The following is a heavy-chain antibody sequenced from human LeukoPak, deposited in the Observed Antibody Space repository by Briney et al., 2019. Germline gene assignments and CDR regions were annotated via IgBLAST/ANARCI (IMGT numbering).Heavy chain of an antibody. D-gene: IGHD6-13*01. Sequence: ASVKVSCKASGYTFSGYYMRWVRQAPGQGLEWMGWINPNSGGTNYAQKFQGRVTMTRDTSISTAYMELSRLRSDDTAVYYCARPAAGTQYWGQGTLVTVSS. CDR3: ARPAAGTQY. V-gene: IGHV1-2*02. CDR1: GYTFSGYY. CDR2: INPNSGGT. J-gene: IGHJ4*02.